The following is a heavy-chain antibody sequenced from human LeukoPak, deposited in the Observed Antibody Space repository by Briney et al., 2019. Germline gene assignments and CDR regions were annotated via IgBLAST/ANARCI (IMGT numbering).Heavy chain of an antibody. Sequence: ASVKVSYKASGYTFTGYYMHWVRQAPGQGLEWMGWINPNSGGTNYAQKFQGRVTMTRDTSISTAYMELSRLRADDTAVYYCARDIPEGATTDYWGQGTLVTVSS. V-gene: IGHV1-2*02. CDR2: INPNSGGT. D-gene: IGHD1-26*01. CDR3: ARDIPEGATTDY. J-gene: IGHJ4*02. CDR1: GYTFTGYY.